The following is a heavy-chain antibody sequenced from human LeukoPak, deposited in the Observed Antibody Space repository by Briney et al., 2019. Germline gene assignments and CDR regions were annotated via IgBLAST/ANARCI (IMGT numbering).Heavy chain of an antibody. CDR3: ARVKWIQLPQGMDV. D-gene: IGHD5-18*01. V-gene: IGHV1-69*01. Sequence: GGSLRLSCAASGFTFSSYAISWVRQAPGQGLEWMGGIIPIFGTANYAQKFQGRVTITADESTSTAYMELSSLRSEDTAVYYCARVKWIQLPQGMDVWGQGTTVTVSS. CDR2: IIPIFGTA. CDR1: GFTFSSYA. J-gene: IGHJ6*02.